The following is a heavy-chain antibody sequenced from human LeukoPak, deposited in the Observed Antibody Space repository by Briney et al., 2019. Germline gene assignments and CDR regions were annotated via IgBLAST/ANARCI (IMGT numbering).Heavy chain of an antibody. CDR3: ARFPQGYCSGGSCYAPLDY. J-gene: IGHJ4*02. CDR1: GFTFSSYS. CDR2: ISSSSSYI. D-gene: IGHD2-15*01. Sequence: PGGSLRLSCAASGFTFSSYSMNWVRQAPGKGLEWVSSISSSSSYIYYADSVKGRFTISRDNAKNSLYLQMNSLTAEDTAVYYCARFPQGYCSGGSCYAPLDYWGQGTLVTVSS. V-gene: IGHV3-21*01.